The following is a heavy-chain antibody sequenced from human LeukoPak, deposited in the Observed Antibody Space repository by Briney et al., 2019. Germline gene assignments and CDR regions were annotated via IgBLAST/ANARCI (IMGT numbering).Heavy chain of an antibody. CDR1: GGSFTAFY. V-gene: IGHV4-34*01. J-gene: IGHJ4*02. CDR2: VHHSGTT. CDR3: ARCAYCSTINCYGFDY. Sequence: SETLSLTCTVYGGSFTAFYWSWIRQPPGKGLEWLGEVHHSGTTNYNPSLKSRVTLSVDTSKNQFSLKLSSVTAADTAVYYCARCAYCSTINCYGFDYWGQGTQVTASS. D-gene: IGHD2-2*01.